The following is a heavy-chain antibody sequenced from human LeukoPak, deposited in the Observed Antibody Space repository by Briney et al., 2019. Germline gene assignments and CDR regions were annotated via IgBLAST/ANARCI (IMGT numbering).Heavy chain of an antibody. V-gene: IGHV3-48*01. J-gene: IGHJ3*02. CDR1: GFTFSNYL. CDR3: ARGYSRAAFDI. CDR2: ISRTGGTI. D-gene: IGHD2-15*01. Sequence: QSGGSLRLSCVGSGFTFSNYLMNWVRQAPGKGLEWVSFISRTGGTIYYADAVKGRFTVSRDNAKNSLLLQMDSLRAEDTALYYCARGYSRAAFDIRGQGTMVTVSS.